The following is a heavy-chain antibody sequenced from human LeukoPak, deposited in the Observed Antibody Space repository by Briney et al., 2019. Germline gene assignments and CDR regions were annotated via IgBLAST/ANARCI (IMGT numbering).Heavy chain of an antibody. CDR1: GFTSSNFN. CDR3: ARDSSAGSSGF. CDR2: ISGTSATI. Sequence: PGGSLRLSCAASGFTSSNFNMNWVRQAPGKGLEWISYISGTSATIYYADSVKGRFTISRDNAKNSLYLQMNSLRVEDTAVYYCARDSSAGSSGFWGQGTLVTVSS. V-gene: IGHV3-48*01. J-gene: IGHJ4*02. D-gene: IGHD6-25*01.